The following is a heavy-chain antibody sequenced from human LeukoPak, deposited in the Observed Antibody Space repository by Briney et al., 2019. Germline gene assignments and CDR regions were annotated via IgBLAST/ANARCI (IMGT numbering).Heavy chain of an antibody. J-gene: IGHJ4*02. CDR2: IKQDGSEK. D-gene: IGHD3-10*01. CDR3: ARDEGSGNYYARAHAVADY. V-gene: IGHV3-7*01. CDR1: GFTFSSYW. Sequence: QPGGSLRLSCAASGFTFSSYWMSWVRQAPGKGLEWVANIKQDGSEKYYVDSVKGRFTISRDNAKNSLYLQMNSLRAEDTAVYYCARDEGSGNYYARAHAVADYWGQGTLVTVSS.